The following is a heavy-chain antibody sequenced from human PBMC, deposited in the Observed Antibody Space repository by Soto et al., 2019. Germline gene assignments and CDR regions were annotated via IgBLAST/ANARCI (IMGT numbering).Heavy chain of an antibody. D-gene: IGHD3-16*02. CDR1: GDTDTNYV. CDR2: IFPKFGTT. J-gene: IGHJ6*02. V-gene: IGHV1-69*01. CDR3: EAEMTFGKLSVV. Sequence: ASVKDSYKASGDTDTNYVISWVRQAPGQGLEWMGGIFPKFGTTYSAQKLQDRLTITADESTSTVYMQLSSLRLDDTAVYYCEAEMTFGKLSVVWGQGTTVTVSS.